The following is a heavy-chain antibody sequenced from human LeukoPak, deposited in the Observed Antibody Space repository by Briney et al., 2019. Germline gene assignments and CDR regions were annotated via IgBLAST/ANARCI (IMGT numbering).Heavy chain of an antibody. J-gene: IGHJ4*02. CDR2: IHYSGST. D-gene: IGHD1-1*01. CDR3: ETGTLYFDY. Sequence: SETLSLTCTVSGGSISSSSYYWGWVRQPPGKGLGWIGSIHYSGSTYYNPSLKSRVTISVDTSKNQFSLKLSSVTAADTAVYYCETGTLYFDYWGQGTLVTVSS. CDR1: GGSISSSSYY. V-gene: IGHV4-39*01.